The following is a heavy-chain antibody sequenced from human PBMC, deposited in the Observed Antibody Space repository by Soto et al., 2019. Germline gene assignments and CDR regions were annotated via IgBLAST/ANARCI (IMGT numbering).Heavy chain of an antibody. V-gene: IGHV3-66*01. D-gene: IGHD3-3*01. J-gene: IGHJ4*02. CDR1: GFTVSSNY. Sequence: PGVSLGLSFAASGFTVSSNYMNWVRQAPGKGLEWVSVLYSGGSTYYADSVKGRFTISRDNSKNTLYLQMNSLRAEDTAVYYCAGVGDAYNYYFDSWGQRTLVTVSS. CDR2: LYSGGST. CDR3: AGVGDAYNYYFDS.